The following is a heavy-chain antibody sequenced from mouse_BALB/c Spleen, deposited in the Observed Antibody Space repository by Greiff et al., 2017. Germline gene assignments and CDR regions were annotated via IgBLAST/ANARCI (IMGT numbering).Heavy chain of an antibody. CDR3: ARDYGNYFDY. Sequence: EVKVVESGGGLVQPGGSLRLSCATSGFTFTDYYMSWVRQPPGKALEWLGFIRNKANGYTTEYSASVKGRFTISRDNSQSILYLQMNTLRAEDSATYYCARDYGNYFDYWGQGTTLTVSS. J-gene: IGHJ2*01. D-gene: IGHD2-1*01. V-gene: IGHV7-3*02. CDR1: GFTFTDYY. CDR2: IRNKANGYTT.